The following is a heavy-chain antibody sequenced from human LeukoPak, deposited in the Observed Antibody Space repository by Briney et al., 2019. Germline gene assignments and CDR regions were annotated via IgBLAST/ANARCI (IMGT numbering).Heavy chain of an antibody. CDR2: ISSSSSYI. CDR1: GFTFSSYS. V-gene: IGHV3-21*04. J-gene: IGHJ5*02. D-gene: IGHD6-25*01. CDR3: ARMIAAVGPRGWFDP. Sequence: PGGSLRLSCAASGFTFSSYSMNWVRQAPGKGLEWVSSISSSSSYIYYADSVKGRFTISGDNAKNSLYLQMNSLRAEDTAVYYCARMIAAVGPRGWFDPWGQGTLVTVSS.